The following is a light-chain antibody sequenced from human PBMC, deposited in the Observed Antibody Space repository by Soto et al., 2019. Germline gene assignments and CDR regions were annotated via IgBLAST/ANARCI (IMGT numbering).Light chain of an antibody. J-gene: IGKJ4*01. Sequence: DIQMTQSPSSLSASVGDRVTITCRASQSISTYLNWYQQKPGKAPKLLISAASSLQSGVPSRFSGSGSGTDFTLTISSLQPEDFAAYYCQQGYTTPLTFGGGTKVDIK. V-gene: IGKV1-39*01. CDR3: QQGYTTPLT. CDR2: AAS. CDR1: QSISTY.